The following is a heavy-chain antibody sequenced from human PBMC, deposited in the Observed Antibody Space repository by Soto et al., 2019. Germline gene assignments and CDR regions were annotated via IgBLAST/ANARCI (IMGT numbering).Heavy chain of an antibody. Sequence: QVQLVQSGAEVKKPGSSVKVSCTTSGGTISSFGMNWGGKALGQGRGGRGGIVPIDGSTKYAEKFQGRVTITADASTSTVYMDLSSLRSEDTAVYYCARSFTKSRRGGVAFDYWGQGTLLTVSP. CDR1: GGTISSFG. V-gene: IGHV1-69*01. J-gene: IGHJ4*02. D-gene: IGHD3-3*01. CDR2: IVPIDGST. CDR3: ARSFTKSRRGGVAFDY.